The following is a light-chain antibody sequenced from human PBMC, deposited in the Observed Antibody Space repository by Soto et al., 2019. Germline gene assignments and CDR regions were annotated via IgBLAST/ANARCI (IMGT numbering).Light chain of an antibody. CDR2: GAS. Sequence: EIVRPLSPATLSVSPGERATLSCRASQSVTNKLAWYQQKPGQAPRLLIYGASTRATGIPARFSGSGSGTEFTLTISSLQSEDFAVYYCQQYNNWPPYTLGQGTKVDIK. J-gene: IGKJ2*01. CDR1: QSVTNK. CDR3: QQYNNWPPYT. V-gene: IGKV3-15*01.